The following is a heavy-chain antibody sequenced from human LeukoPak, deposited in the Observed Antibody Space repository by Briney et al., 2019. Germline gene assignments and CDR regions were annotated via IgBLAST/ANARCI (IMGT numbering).Heavy chain of an antibody. V-gene: IGHV3-30-3*01. CDR1: GFPFSSYA. J-gene: IGHJ4*02. CDR2: ISYDGSSK. Sequence: GRPLRLSSAASGFPFSSYAMHRVRQAPGKGLEWVAVISYDGSSKYYADSVKGRFTISRDNSKNTLYLQMDSLRAEDTAVYYCARATSYDFWYFDYWGQGTLVTVSS. D-gene: IGHD3-3*01. CDR3: ARATSYDFWYFDY.